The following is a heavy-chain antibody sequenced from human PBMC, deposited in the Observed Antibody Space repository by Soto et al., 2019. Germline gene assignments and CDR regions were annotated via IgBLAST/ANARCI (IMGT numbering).Heavy chain of an antibody. D-gene: IGHD6-6*01. CDR2: INHSGST. Sequence: SETLSLTCAVYGGPFSGYYWSWIRQPPGKGLEWIGEINHSGSTNYNPSLKSRVTISVDTSKNQFSLKLSSVTAADTAVYYCARASLEYSSSRLDYWGQGTLVTVSS. J-gene: IGHJ4*02. CDR3: ARASLEYSSSRLDY. V-gene: IGHV4-34*01. CDR1: GGPFSGYY.